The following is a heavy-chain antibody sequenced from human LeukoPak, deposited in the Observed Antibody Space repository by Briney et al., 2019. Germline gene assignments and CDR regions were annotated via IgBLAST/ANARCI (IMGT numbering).Heavy chain of an antibody. CDR3: AKEGAGAGTGYFDY. J-gene: IGHJ4*02. CDR2: IIGSGGGT. D-gene: IGHD6-19*01. CDR1: GFTFSSYA. Sequence: GGSLRLSCAASGFTFSSYAMSWVRQAPGEGPEWVSSIIGSGGGTYYTDSVKGRFTISRDNSKNTLYLQMSSLRVEDTAVYYCAKEGAGAGTGYFDYWGQGTLVTVSS. V-gene: IGHV3-23*01.